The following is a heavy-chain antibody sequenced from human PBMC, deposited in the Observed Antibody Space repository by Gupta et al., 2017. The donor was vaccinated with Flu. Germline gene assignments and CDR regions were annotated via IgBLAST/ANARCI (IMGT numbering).Heavy chain of an antibody. V-gene: IGHV4-39*01. J-gene: IGHJ4*02. CDR3: ARLPYPAGASVSNFFDS. Sequence: QLQLRESGPGLVRPSETLSLTCSVSGDSISSVNYYWGWVRQPPGKGLEWIGNIFYTGNPFYNPSLKSRVTVSVDTSKNQFFLNVHTVTAADTAVYYCARLPYPAGASVSNFFDSWGQGTLVTVSS. CDR2: IFYTGNP. CDR1: GDSISSVNYY. D-gene: IGHD1-26*01.